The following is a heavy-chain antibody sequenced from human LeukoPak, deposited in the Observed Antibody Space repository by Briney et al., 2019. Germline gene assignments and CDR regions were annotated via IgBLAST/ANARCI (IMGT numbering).Heavy chain of an antibody. V-gene: IGHV3-74*01. CDR3: ARDPFDILTDPYFDY. D-gene: IGHD3-9*01. CDR1: GFTFSSSW. J-gene: IGHJ4*02. CDR2: INNDGST. Sequence: GGSLRLSCAASGFTFSSSWMHWVRQVPGKGLVWVSRINNDGSTSYADSVKGRFTISRDNAKNTLYLQMNSLRAEDTAVYYCARDPFDILTDPYFDYWGQGTLVTVSS.